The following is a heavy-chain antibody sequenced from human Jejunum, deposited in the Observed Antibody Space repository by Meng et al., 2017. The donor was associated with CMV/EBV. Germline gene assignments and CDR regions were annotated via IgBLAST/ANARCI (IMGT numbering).Heavy chain of an antibody. CDR2: IGSSGDSI. V-gene: IGHV3-48*03. CDR3: ARGVGAAGTTFDV. CDR1: VFTFRSFE. J-gene: IGHJ3*01. Sequence: ASVFTFRSFEMNWVRQAPGKGLEWVSYIGSSGDSIYSADSVRGRFTISRDNAKSSLYLQMNSLRGDDTAAYYCARGVGAAGTTFDVWGQGTKVTVSS. D-gene: IGHD2-15*01.